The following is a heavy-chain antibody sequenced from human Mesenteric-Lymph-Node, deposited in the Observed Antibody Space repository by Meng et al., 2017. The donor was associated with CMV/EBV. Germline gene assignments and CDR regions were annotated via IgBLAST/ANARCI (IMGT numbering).Heavy chain of an antibody. CDR1: GYTFTGYY. V-gene: IGHV1-2*02. Sequence: ASVKVSCKASGYTFTGYYMHWVRQAPGQGLEWMGWINPHSGGTKYAQKFQGRVTMTRDTSISTAYMELSRLTSDDTAIYYCARDNSWVYGMDVWGQGTTVTVSS. CDR3: ARDNSWVYGMDV. CDR2: INPHSGGT. D-gene: IGHD2-21*01. J-gene: IGHJ6*02.